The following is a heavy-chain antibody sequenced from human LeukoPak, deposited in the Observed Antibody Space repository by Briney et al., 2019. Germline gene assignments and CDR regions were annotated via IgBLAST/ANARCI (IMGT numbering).Heavy chain of an antibody. CDR2: IYYSGST. CDR1: GGSISSGGYY. CDR3: ARDPYYYDSSGYFVDY. V-gene: IGHV4-31*03. J-gene: IGHJ3*01. D-gene: IGHD3-22*01. Sequence: SETLSLTCTVSGGSISSGGYYWSWIRQHPGKGLEWIGYIYYSGSTYYNPSLKSRVTISVDTSKNQFSLKLSSVTAADTAVYYCARDPYYYDSSGYFVDYWGQGTMVTVSS.